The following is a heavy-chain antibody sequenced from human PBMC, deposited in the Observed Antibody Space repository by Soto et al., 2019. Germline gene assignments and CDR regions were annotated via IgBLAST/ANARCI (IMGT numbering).Heavy chain of an antibody. Sequence: PGESLKISCKGSGYTFTIYWITWLRQMPGKGRECMGRIDPSDSSTPYSPSFQGHVTMSTDQSITTAHLQWSSLKVSDTAMYYCAASECAYSYHFDHWGQGSQVIVSS. J-gene: IGHJ4*02. CDR2: IDPSDSST. D-gene: IGHD5-18*01. CDR1: GYTFTIYW. V-gene: IGHV5-10-1*01. CDR3: AASECAYSYHFDH.